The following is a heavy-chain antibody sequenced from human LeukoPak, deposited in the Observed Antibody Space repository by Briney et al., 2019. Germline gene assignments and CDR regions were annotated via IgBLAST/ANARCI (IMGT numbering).Heavy chain of an antibody. CDR3: VSLPETYSSGLYTVDY. CDR1: GGTLSSYV. D-gene: IGHD6-19*01. CDR2: IIPLFGTP. J-gene: IGHJ4*02. Sequence: GASVKVSCKASGGTLSSYVINWVRQAPGQGLEWMGGIIPLFGTPNYAQRFQGRLTITADESTNTVYMELSSLRFDDTAVYYCVSLPETYSSGLYTVDYWGQGTLLTVSS. V-gene: IGHV1-69*13.